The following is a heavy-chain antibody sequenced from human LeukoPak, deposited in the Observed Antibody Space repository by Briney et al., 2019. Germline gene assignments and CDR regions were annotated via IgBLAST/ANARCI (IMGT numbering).Heavy chain of an antibody. D-gene: IGHD1-26*01. CDR2: ISGSGGST. CDR1: GFTFSSYA. Sequence: GGSLRLSCAVSGFTFSSYAMSWVRQAPGKGLEWVSAISGSGGSTYYADSVKGRFTISRDNSKNTLYLQMNSLRAEDTAVYYCAKTMGRDIREHYFDYWGQGTLVTVSS. V-gene: IGHV3-23*01. J-gene: IGHJ4*02. CDR3: AKTMGRDIREHYFDY.